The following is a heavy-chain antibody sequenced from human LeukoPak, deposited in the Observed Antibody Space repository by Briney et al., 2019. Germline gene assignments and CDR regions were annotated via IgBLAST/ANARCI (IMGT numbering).Heavy chain of an antibody. CDR2: IYYSGGT. CDR3: ARRSVVRGVIRHYYGMDV. V-gene: IGHV4-59*01. J-gene: IGHJ6*02. Sequence: SETLSLTCTVSGGSISSYYWSWIRQPPGKGLEWIGYIYYSGGTNYNPSLRSRVTISVDTSKNQFSLKLSSVTAADTAVYYCARRSVVRGVIRHYYGMDVWSQGTTVTVSS. D-gene: IGHD3-10*01. CDR1: GGSISSYY.